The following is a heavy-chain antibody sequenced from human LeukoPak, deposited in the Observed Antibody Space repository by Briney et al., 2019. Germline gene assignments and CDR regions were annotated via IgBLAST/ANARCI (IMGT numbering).Heavy chain of an antibody. CDR3: ASDKADYSNYNYYYMDV. V-gene: IGHV4-59*11. D-gene: IGHD4-11*01. J-gene: IGHJ6*03. CDR1: GGSISSHY. CDR2: IYYSGST. Sequence: SETLSLTCTVSGGSISSHYWSWIRQPPGKGLEWIGYIYYSGSTNYNPSLKSRVTISVDTSKNQFSLKLSSVTAADTAVYYCASDKADYSNYNYYYMDVWGKGTTVTVSS.